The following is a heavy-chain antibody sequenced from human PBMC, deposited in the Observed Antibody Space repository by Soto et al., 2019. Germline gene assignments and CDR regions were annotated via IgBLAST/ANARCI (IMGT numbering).Heavy chain of an antibody. CDR1: GYTFTTYG. J-gene: IGHJ4*02. CDR2: ISAYNGDT. V-gene: IGHV1-18*01. CDR3: ARGDCVSASCFLSY. D-gene: IGHD2-2*01. Sequence: QIQLVQSGAEVKKPGASVKVSCKASGYTFTTYGISWVRQAPGQGLEWMGWISAYNGDTRYAQTVQDRLTMTTDTSTSTTYMELRSLTSDDTAVYYCARGDCVSASCFLSYWGQGTLVTVSS.